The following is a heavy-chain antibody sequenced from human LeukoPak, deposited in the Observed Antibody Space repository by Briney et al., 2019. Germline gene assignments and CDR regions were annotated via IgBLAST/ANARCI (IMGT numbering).Heavy chain of an antibody. V-gene: IGHV3-11*01. D-gene: IGHD3-10*01. J-gene: IGHJ4*02. CDR1: GFTFSDYY. CDR2: INSSGYTI. CDR3: ARGPPYGSGKFGPFDY. Sequence: PGGPLRLSCAAPGFTFSDYYMTWIRQAPGKGLEWVSYINSSGYTIYYADSVKGRFTISRDNAKNSLYLQMNSLRTEDTAVYYCARGPPYGSGKFGPFDYWGQGTLVTVSS.